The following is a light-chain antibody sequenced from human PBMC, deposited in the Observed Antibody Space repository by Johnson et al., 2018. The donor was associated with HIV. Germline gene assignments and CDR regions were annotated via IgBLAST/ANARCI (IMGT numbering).Light chain of an antibody. J-gene: IGLJ1*01. CDR2: DNN. V-gene: IGLV1-51*01. CDR3: GTWDNSLNVYV. CDR1: SSNIGNNY. Sequence: HSVLTQPPSVSAAPGQRVTISCSGSSSNIGNNYVSWYQQLPGTAPKLLIYDNNKRPSGIPDRFSGSKSGTSATLGITGLQTGDEADYFCGTWDNSLNVYVVGTATKVTVL.